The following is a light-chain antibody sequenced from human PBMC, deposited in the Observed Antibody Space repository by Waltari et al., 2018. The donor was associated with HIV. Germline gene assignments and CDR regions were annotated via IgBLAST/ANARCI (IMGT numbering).Light chain of an antibody. CDR3: SSYAGPNHLL. J-gene: IGLJ2*01. CDR1: SRDVGAYNF. Sequence: QSALPQPPSASGSPGQSVTFSCTGTSRDVGAYNFVSWYQQHPGKAPKLIIYGVNQRPSGVPDRFSGSKSGNTASLTVSGLQADDEADYYCSSYAGPNHLLFGGGTKLTVL. V-gene: IGLV2-8*01. CDR2: GVN.